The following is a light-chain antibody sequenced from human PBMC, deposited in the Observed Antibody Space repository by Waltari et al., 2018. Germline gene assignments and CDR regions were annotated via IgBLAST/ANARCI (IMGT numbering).Light chain of an antibody. CDR2: DDT. CDR1: NIRSQT. Sequence: SYVLTQPPSVSVAPGKTAKISCAGQNIRSQTVHWYRQKAGQAPVLVIYDDTVRPSGIPDRISGSDTATLTIARVEAGDEADYFCQVWDSRSDRAFGGGTKLTVL. J-gene: IGLJ2*01. CDR3: QVWDSRSDRA. V-gene: IGLV3-21*03.